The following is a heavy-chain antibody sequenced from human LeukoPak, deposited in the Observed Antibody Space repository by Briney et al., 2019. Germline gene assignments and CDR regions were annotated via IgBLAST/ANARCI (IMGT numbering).Heavy chain of an antibody. CDR2: IGADSSNT. Sequence: ASVKVSCKASGYRFSSYGISWVRQAPGQGLEWMGWIGADSSNTKYAKKFQDRVTMTIDTSASTVYMELRSLRSDDTAVYYCARDVASATSLQWFDLWGQGTLVTVSS. CDR1: GYRFSSYG. CDR3: ARDVASATSLQWFDL. D-gene: IGHD6-25*01. V-gene: IGHV1-18*01. J-gene: IGHJ5*02.